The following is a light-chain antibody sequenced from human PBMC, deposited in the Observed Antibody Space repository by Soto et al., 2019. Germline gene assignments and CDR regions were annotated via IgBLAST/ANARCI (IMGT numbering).Light chain of an antibody. V-gene: IGLV2-14*03. CDR2: DVS. CDR1: SSDVGGYNY. CDR3: SSYTSTSTLVI. Sequence: QSALTQPASVSGSPGQSITISCTGTSSDVGGYNYVVWYQHHPGKAPKVMIYDVSNRPSGVSNRFSGSKSGNTASLTISGLQAEDEADYYCSSYTSTSTLVIFGGGTKLTVL. J-gene: IGLJ2*01.